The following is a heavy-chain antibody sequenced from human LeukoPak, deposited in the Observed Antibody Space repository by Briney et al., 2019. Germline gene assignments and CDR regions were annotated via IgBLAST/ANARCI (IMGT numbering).Heavy chain of an antibody. CDR2: IKQDGSEK. V-gene: IGHV3-7*03. J-gene: IGHJ4*02. Sequence: GGSLRLSCAASGFTFSSYWMSWVRQAPGKGPEWVANIKQDGSEKSKNSLYLQMNSLRAEDTAVYYCARDRSGVVITHWGQGTLVTVSS. CDR3: ARDRSGVVITH. D-gene: IGHD3-3*01. CDR1: GFTFSSYW.